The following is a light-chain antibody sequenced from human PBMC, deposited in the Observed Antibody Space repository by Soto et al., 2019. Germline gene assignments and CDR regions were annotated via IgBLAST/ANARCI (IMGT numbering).Light chain of an antibody. CDR1: NSNIGKND. CDR3: AAWDDSLSAFV. V-gene: IGLV1-47*02. Sequence: QSVLTQPPSVSGTPGQRVTISCSVSNSNIGKNDVYWYRHLPGTAPRLLIYVDDQRPSGVPDRFSASKSGTSASLAISGLRSDDEADYYCAAWDDSLSAFVFATGTKVTVL. J-gene: IGLJ1*01. CDR2: VDD.